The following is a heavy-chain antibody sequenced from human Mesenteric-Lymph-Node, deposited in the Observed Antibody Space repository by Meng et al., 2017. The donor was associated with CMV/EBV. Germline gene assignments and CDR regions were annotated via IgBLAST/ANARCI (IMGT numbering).Heavy chain of an antibody. D-gene: IGHD1-26*01. V-gene: IGHV3-21*01. Sequence: SCAASGFTFRSYSMNWVRQAPGKGLEWVSSVSGSTTYIDYADSVKGRFTISRDNAKNSLYLQMNSLRAEDTAVYYCARGYSGSYYMQYWGQGTLVTVSS. J-gene: IGHJ4*02. CDR1: GFTFRSYS. CDR2: VSGSTTYI. CDR3: ARGYSGSYYMQY.